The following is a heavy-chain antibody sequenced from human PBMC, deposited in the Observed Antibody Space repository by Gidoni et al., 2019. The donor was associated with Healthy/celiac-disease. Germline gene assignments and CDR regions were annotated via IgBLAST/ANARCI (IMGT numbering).Heavy chain of an antibody. J-gene: IGHJ5*02. D-gene: IGHD6-19*01. CDR2: INHSGST. CDR3: ARGRLVLKLKFDP. Sequence: QVQLQQWGAGLLKPSETLSLTCAVYGGSFSGYYWSWIRQPPGKGLEWIGEINHSGSTNYNPSLKSRVTISVDTSKNQFSLKLSSVTAADTAVYYCARGRLVLKLKFDPWGQGTLVTVSS. CDR1: GGSFSGYY. V-gene: IGHV4-34*01.